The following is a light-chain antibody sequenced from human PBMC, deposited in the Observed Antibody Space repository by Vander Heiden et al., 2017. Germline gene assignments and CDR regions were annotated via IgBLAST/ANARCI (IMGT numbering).Light chain of an antibody. V-gene: IGLV1-47*01. CDR1: SSNIGSNY. Sequence: QSVLTQPPSASGTPGQRVTISCSGSSSNIGSNYVYWYQQLPGTAPKLLVYENNRRPSGVPDRFSGSKSDTTASLAISGLRSEDEADYYCAAWDDSLSGHVVFGGGTKLTVL. CDR3: AAWDDSLSGHVV. J-gene: IGLJ2*01. CDR2: ENN.